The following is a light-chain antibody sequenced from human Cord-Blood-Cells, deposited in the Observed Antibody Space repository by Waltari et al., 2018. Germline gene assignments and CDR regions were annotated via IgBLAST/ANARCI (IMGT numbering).Light chain of an antibody. Sequence: AIRMTQSPSSLSASTGDRVTITCRASQGISSYLAWYQQKPGKAPKLLSYAASTLQSGGPSRFSGSGSGTDFTLTISCLQSEDFATYYCQQYYSYPFTFGPGTKVDIK. CDR2: AAS. V-gene: IGKV1-8*01. CDR3: QQYYSYPFT. J-gene: IGKJ3*01. CDR1: QGISSY.